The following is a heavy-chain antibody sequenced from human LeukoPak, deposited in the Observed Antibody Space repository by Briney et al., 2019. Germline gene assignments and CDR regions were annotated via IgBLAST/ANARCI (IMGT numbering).Heavy chain of an antibody. V-gene: IGHV3-48*01. Sequence: GGSLRLSCAASGFTFSSYSMNWVRQAPGKGLEWVSYISSSSSTIYYADSVKGRFTISRDNSKNTLYLQMNSLRAEDTAVYYCAKDWSQYQYYFDYWGQGTLVTVSS. CDR1: GFTFSSYS. CDR3: AKDWSQYQYYFDY. D-gene: IGHD2-2*01. J-gene: IGHJ4*02. CDR2: ISSSSSTI.